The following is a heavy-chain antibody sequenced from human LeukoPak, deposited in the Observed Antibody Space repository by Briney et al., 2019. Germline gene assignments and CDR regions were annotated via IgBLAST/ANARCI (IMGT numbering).Heavy chain of an antibody. V-gene: IGHV4-39*07. CDR2: IYYSGST. D-gene: IGHD3-10*01. CDR3: ASDYYPHDYYYYYMDV. Sequence: SETLSLTCTVSGGSISSSSYYWGWIRQPPGKGLEWIGSIYYSGSTYYNPSLKSRVTISVDTSKNQFSLKLSSVTAADTAVYYCASDYYPHDYYYYYMDVWGKGTTVTVSS. J-gene: IGHJ6*03. CDR1: GGSISSSSYY.